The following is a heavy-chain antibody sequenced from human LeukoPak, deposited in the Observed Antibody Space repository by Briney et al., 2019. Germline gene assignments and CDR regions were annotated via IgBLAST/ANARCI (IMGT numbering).Heavy chain of an antibody. Sequence: GGSLRFSCAASGFTFSSYRLSWVRQAPGKGLEWVANIKKDGSEKYYVDSVKGRFTISRDNAKNSLYLQMNSLRAEDTAVYYCARVNYYYYYGMDVWGQGTTVTVSS. CDR3: ARVNYYYYYGMDV. CDR1: GFTFSSYR. V-gene: IGHV3-7*01. J-gene: IGHJ6*02. CDR2: IKKDGSEK.